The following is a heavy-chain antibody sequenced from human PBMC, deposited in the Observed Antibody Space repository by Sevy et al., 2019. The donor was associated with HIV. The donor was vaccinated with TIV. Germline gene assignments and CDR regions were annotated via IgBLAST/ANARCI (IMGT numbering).Heavy chain of an antibody. CDR3: AKETLFMSTILDYSYN. Sequence: GGSLRLSCVVSGITFGTYTMSWVRQAPGKGLEWVSSISDSGADTFYADSVKGRFTISRDNSKNTLYLQMSSLSAEDTALYYCAKETLFMSTILDYSYNWGQGTLVTVSS. CDR1: GITFGTYT. CDR2: ISDSGADT. J-gene: IGHJ4*02. D-gene: IGHD3-9*01. V-gene: IGHV3-23*01.